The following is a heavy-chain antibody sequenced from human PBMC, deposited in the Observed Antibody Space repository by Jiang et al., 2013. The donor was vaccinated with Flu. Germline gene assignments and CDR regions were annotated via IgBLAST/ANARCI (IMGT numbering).Heavy chain of an antibody. CDR2: IKKDGSEK. D-gene: IGHD2-15*01. J-gene: IGHJ3*02. V-gene: IGHV3-7*03. Sequence: LEWVANIKKDGSEKYYVDSVKGRFTIYRDNAKNSLYLQMKSLRAEDTAVYYCARERGSRAFDIWGQGTMVTVSS. CDR3: ARERGSRAFDI.